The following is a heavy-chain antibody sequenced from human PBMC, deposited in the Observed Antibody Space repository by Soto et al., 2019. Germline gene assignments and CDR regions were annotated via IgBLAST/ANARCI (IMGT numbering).Heavy chain of an antibody. J-gene: IGHJ4*02. CDR1: GFIVSTNH. CDR3: AKGIVEGVSAADY. CDR2: IISGGDT. V-gene: IGHV3-66*01. D-gene: IGHD3-22*01. Sequence: EVQLVESGGGLVQPGGSLRLSCAAPGFIVSTNHVNWVRQAPGEGLEWVSVIISGGDTFYADSVKGRFTISRDNSKNTVYLQMNSLRAEDTAMYYCAKGIVEGVSAADYWGQGTLVTVSS.